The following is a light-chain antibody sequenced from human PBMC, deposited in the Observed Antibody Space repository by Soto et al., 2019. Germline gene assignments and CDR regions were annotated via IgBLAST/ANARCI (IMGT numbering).Light chain of an antibody. V-gene: IGKV3-15*01. CDR2: GAS. CDR1: QSVSSN. J-gene: IGKJ1*01. CDR3: KQYNNWRGT. Sequence: EIVMTQSPATLSVSPGERATLSCRASQSVSSNLAWYQQKPGQAPRLLIYGASTRATGIPARFSGSRSGTEFTLTISCLQSEDFAVDYCKQYNNWRGTFGQGTKVEIK.